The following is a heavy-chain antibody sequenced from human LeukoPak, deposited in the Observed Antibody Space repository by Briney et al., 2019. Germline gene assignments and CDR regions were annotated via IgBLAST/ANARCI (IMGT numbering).Heavy chain of an antibody. J-gene: IGHJ4*02. CDR1: GFTFSGYP. V-gene: IGHV3-48*01. D-gene: IGHD5-18*01. CDR3: ARDRWTAMKD. Sequence: GGSLRLSCAASGFTFSGYPMNWVRQAPGKGLECVSYISSSSTSIYYADSVKGRFTISRDNAKNSLWLQMNSLRAEDTAVYYCARDRWTAMKDWGPGTLVTVSS. CDR2: ISSSSTSI.